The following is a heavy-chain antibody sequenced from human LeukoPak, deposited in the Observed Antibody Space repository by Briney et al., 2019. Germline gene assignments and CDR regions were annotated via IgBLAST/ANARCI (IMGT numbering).Heavy chain of an antibody. CDR3: ARASPNYDILTGYYGY. CDR1: GFTFSSYG. V-gene: IGHV3-33*01. J-gene: IGHJ4*02. Sequence: PGGSLRLSCAASGFTFSSYGMHWVRQAPGKGLEWVAVIWYDGSNKYYADSVKGRFTISRDNSKNTLYLQMNSLRPEDTAVYYCARASPNYDILTGYYGYWGQGTLVTVSS. D-gene: IGHD3-9*01. CDR2: IWYDGSNK.